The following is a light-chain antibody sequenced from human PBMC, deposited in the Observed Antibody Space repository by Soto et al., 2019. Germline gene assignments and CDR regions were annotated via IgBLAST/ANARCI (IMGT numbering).Light chain of an antibody. Sequence: QSALTPPSSLSGSAGQSITISCSGTTSDVGGYNLVSWYQQHTAKAPKLLIYEGTQRPSGVSSRFSGSKSGNTASLTISGLQAEDEADYYCCSYASSSSYVFGTGTKVTGL. CDR1: TSDVGGYNL. V-gene: IGLV2-23*01. J-gene: IGLJ1*01. CDR3: CSYASSSSYV. CDR2: EGT.